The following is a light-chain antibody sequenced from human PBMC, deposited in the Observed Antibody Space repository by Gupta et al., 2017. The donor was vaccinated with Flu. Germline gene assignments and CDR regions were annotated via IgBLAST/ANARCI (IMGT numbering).Light chain of an antibody. V-gene: IGKV1-5*03. CDR2: KAS. Sequence: PSTLSASVGDRVTITCRASQSVSSRLTWYQQKPGKAPKLLIYKASALESGVPSRFSGSGSGTEFTLTISSLQPDDFATYYCQQYDLYWTFGQGTKVEIK. J-gene: IGKJ1*01. CDR1: QSVSSR. CDR3: QQYDLYWT.